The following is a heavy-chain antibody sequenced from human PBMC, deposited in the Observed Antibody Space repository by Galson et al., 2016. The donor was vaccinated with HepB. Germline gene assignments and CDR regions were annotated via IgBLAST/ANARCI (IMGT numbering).Heavy chain of an antibody. D-gene: IGHD1-1*01. J-gene: IGHJ4*01. V-gene: IGHV5-51*01. CDR2: IYPGDSHT. CDR1: GYSFTTYW. CDR3: ARLRTGSLVGFDY. Sequence: QSGAEVKKPGEFLKISCKGSGYSFTTYWIGWVRQMPGKGLEWMGIIYPGDSHTRYSPSFQGQVTISADKSIRTAYLQWSSPKASDTAKYYCARLRTGSLVGFDYWGQGTLVIVSS.